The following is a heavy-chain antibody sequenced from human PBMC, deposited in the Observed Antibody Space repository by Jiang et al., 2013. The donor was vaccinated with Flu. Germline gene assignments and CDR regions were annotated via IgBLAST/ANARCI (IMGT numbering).Heavy chain of an antibody. CDR2: MNPNSGNT. V-gene: IGHV1-8*01. D-gene: IGHD3-3*01. J-gene: IGHJ4*02. CDR1: GYTFTSYD. CDR3: ARGGHDFWSGPYPFDY. Sequence: GAEVKKPGASVKVSCKASGYTFTSYDINWVRQATGQGLEWMGWMNPNSGNTGYAQKFQGRVTMTRNTSISTAYMELSSLRSEDTAVYYCARGGHDFWSGPYPFDYWGQGTLVTVSS.